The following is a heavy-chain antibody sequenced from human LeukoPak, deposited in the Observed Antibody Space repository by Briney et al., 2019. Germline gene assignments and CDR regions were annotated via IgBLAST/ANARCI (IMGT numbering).Heavy chain of an antibody. V-gene: IGHV1-2*06. Sequence: ASVKVSCKASGYTFTGYYMHWVRQAPGQGLEWMGRINPNSGGTNYAQKFQGRVTMTRDTSISTAYMELGRLRSDDTAVYYCARGPVGYCSGGSCYGRTYYYYMDVWGKGTTVTVSS. CDR3: ARGPVGYCSGGSCYGRTYYYYMDV. J-gene: IGHJ6*03. CDR1: GYTFTGYY. CDR2: INPNSGGT. D-gene: IGHD2-15*01.